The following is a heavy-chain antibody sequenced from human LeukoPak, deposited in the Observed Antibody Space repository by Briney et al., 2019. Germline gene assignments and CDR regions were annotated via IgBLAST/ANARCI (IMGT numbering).Heavy chain of an antibody. Sequence: GGSLRLSCAASGFTFSSYEMNWVRQAPGKGLEWVSCISGSGRTMSYADSVKGRFTISRDNAKNSLYLQMNSLRVEDTAVYHCARGGLYGYDVFDYWGQGTLVTVSS. CDR3: ARGGLYGYDVFDY. V-gene: IGHV3-48*03. J-gene: IGHJ4*02. CDR1: GFTFSSYE. CDR2: ISGSGRTM. D-gene: IGHD5-12*01.